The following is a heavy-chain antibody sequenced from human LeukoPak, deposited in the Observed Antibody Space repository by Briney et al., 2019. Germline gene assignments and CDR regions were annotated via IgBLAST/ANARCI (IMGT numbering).Heavy chain of an antibody. CDR3: AKQPPTTVTCRTYYFDF. CDR1: AFSFGSYA. CDR2: ISSSGGST. Sequence: GGSLRLSCAASAFSFGSYAMSWVRQAPGKGLEWVSAISSSGGSTYYADSVKGRFTISRDNSKNTLYLQMNSLRAEDTAVYYCAKQPPTTVTCRTYYFDFWGQGTLVTVSS. J-gene: IGHJ4*02. D-gene: IGHD4-11*01. V-gene: IGHV3-23*01.